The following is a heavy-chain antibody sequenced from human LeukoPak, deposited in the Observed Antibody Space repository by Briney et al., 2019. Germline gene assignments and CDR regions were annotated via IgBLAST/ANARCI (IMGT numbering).Heavy chain of an antibody. CDR3: TRRGSGWVLDY. D-gene: IGHD6-19*01. V-gene: IGHV4-38-2*01. CDR1: GYSISIGSY. CDR2: IYHTGNT. J-gene: IGHJ4*02. Sequence: SETLSLXCDVSGYSISIGSYWDWIRQPPGKGLEWIGSIYHTGNTYYNPSLESRVTISTDTSKNQFSLKLTSVTAADTALYYCTRRGSGWVLDYWGKGMLVIVST.